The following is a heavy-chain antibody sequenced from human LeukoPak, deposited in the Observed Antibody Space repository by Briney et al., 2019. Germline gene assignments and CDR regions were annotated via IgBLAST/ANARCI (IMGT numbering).Heavy chain of an antibody. CDR3: AYSGYSSR. J-gene: IGHJ4*02. D-gene: IGHD6-19*01. V-gene: IGHV4-61*02. CDR2: IYTSGST. CDR1: GGSISSGSYY. Sequence: PSETLSLTCTVSGGSISSGSYYWSWIRQPAGKGLEWIGRIYTSGSTNYNPSLKSRVTISVDTSKNQFSLKLSSVTAADTAVYYCAYSGYSSRWGQGTLVTVSP.